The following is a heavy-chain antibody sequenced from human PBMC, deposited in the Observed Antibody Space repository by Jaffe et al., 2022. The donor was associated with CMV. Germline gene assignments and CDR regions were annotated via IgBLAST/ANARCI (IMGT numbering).Heavy chain of an antibody. V-gene: IGHV1-8*01. Sequence: QVQLVQSGAEVKKPGASVKVSCKASGYTFTSYDINWVRQATGQGLEWMGWMNPNSGNTGYAQKFQGRVTMTRNTSISTAYMELSSLRSEDTAVYYCARGGQSDNIAAADKKPGGGPDYWGQGTLVTVSS. CDR3: ARGGQSDNIAAADKKPGGGPDY. CDR2: MNPNSGNT. CDR1: GYTFTSYD. D-gene: IGHD6-13*01. J-gene: IGHJ4*02.